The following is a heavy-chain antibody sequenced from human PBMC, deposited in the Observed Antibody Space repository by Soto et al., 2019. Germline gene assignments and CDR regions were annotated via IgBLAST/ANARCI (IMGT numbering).Heavy chain of an antibody. J-gene: IGHJ4*01. V-gene: IGHV3-23*01. Sequence: LRLSCAASGFTFATYAMSWVRQAPRKGLEWVSAISATGISTHYADSVKGRVTISRDNSANTLSLEMSSLTAEDTAVYYCARDKDTSSWTGFDFWGHGTLVTVSS. CDR1: GFTFATYA. CDR3: ARDKDTSSWTGFDF. CDR2: ISATGIST. D-gene: IGHD1-1*01.